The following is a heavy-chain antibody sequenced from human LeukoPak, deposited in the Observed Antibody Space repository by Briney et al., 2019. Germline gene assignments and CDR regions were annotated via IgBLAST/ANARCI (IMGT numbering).Heavy chain of an antibody. J-gene: IGHJ6*03. D-gene: IGHD1-1*01. CDR1: GGTFSRYA. CDR3: ARGTRRGTYYYYCMDV. CDR2: IIPIFGTA. V-gene: IGHV1-69*05. Sequence: SVKVSCKASGGTFSRYAIGWVRQGPGQGLEWMGGIIPIFGTANYAQKLQGRVTITTDESTRTAYMELSSLRSEDTAVYYCARGTRRGTYYYYCMDVWGKGTTVTVSS.